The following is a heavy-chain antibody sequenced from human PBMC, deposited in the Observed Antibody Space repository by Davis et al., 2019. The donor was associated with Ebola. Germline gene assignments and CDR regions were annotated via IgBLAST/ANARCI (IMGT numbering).Heavy chain of an antibody. CDR2: ISSTSYYI. CDR1: GFTFSSYS. V-gene: IGHV3-21*04. J-gene: IGHJ2*01. D-gene: IGHD4-17*01. CDR3: TRHVSGDFWYFDL. Sequence: GGSLRLSCAASGFTFSSYSMNWVRQAPGKGLEWVSSISSTSYYIYYADSLKGRFTISRDDSKNTVYLQMNSLRDEDTAMYYCTRHVSGDFWYFDLWGRGTLVTVSS.